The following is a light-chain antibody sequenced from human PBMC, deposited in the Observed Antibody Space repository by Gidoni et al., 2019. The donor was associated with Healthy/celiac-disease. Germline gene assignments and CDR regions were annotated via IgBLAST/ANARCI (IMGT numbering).Light chain of an antibody. CDR1: QSVSSSY. J-gene: IGKJ1*01. Sequence: EIVLTQSPGTLSLSPGERATLSCMASQSVSSSYLAWYQQKPGQAPRTLIYGASSRATGIPDRFRGRGFWTTLPSPISRPEPEDFAVYYCQQYGSSPRTFGQGTKVEIK. V-gene: IGKV3-20*01. CDR3: QQYGSSPRT. CDR2: GAS.